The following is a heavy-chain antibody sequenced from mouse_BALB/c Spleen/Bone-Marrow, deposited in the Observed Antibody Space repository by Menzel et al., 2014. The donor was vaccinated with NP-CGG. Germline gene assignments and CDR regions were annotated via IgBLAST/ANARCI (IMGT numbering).Heavy chain of an antibody. Sequence: EVKLVESGGGLVQPGGSMKVSCVASGFTFSNYWMNWVRQSLEKGLEWVAEIRLKSSNYATYYAESVKGRFTISRDDSKSSVYLQMNNLRAEDTGIYYCTEPAFDYWGQGTTLTVSS. CDR3: TEPAFDY. J-gene: IGHJ2*01. CDR2: IRLKSSNYAT. V-gene: IGHV6-6*02. CDR1: GFTFSNYW.